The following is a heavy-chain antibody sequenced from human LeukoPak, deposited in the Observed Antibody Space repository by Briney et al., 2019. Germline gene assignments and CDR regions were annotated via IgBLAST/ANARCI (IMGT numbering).Heavy chain of an antibody. J-gene: IGHJ4*02. Sequence: ASVKVSCKASGYTFTSYAMAWVRQAPGRGLEWMGWINTNTGNPTYAQDFTGRFVFSLDTSVSTAYLQISTLKAEDTAVYYCARERPGVIFDYWGQGTLVTVSS. V-gene: IGHV7-4-1*02. D-gene: IGHD3-10*01. CDR1: GYTFTSYA. CDR3: ARERPGVIFDY. CDR2: INTNTGNP.